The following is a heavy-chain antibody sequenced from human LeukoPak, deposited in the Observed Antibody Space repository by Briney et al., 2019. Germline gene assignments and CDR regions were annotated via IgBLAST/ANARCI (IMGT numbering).Heavy chain of an antibody. V-gene: IGHV3-43D*03. J-gene: IGHJ6*03. CDR2: ISWDGGRT. Sequence: GGSLRLSCAASGFIFDDYAMHWVRQAPGKGLEWVSLISWDGGRTYYGDSVKGRFTISRDNIKNSLYLQMNSLRPEDTALYFCAKTQNPGYYYYMDVWGKGTTVTVSS. CDR1: GFIFDDYA. CDR3: AKTQNPGYYYYMDV.